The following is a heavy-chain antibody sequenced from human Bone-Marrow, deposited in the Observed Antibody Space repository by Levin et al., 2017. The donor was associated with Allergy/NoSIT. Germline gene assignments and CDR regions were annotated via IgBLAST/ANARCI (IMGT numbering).Heavy chain of an antibody. Sequence: PGGSLRLSCEASGFSVSSNYMNWVRRAPGKGLEWVSALYSTENTYYADAVKGRFTISRDDSKNTVYLHMDSLRAEDTAVYYCARTAREMATSNFDHWGPGTLVTVSS. CDR2: LYSTENT. CDR3: ARTAREMATSNFDH. D-gene: IGHD5-24*01. J-gene: IGHJ4*02. V-gene: IGHV3-53*01. CDR1: GFSVSSNY.